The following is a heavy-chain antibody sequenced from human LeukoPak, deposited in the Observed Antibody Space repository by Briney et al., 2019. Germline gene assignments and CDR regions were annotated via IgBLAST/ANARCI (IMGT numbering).Heavy chain of an antibody. V-gene: IGHV1-69-2*01. D-gene: IGHD5-12*01. CDR3: ATVLRGYGFDY. J-gene: IGHJ4*02. Sequence: ASVKVSCKVSGYTFTDHYMHSWPQAPGKGLEWMGLVYPEDGETIYAEKFQGRVTITADTSTDTAYMELSSLRSENTAVYYCATVLRGYGFDYWGQGTLVTVSS. CDR1: GYTFTDHY. CDR2: VYPEDGET.